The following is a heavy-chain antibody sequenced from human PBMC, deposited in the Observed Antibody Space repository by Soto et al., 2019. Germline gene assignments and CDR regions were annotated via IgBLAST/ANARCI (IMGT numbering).Heavy chain of an antibody. CDR1: GFNFPTFW. J-gene: IGHJ2*01. Sequence: GESLKISCKHSGFNFPTFWIAWVRQMPGKGLEWMGTIYPDDSDTRYSPSFQGQVTISRDNAKNSLYLQMDSLRADDTALYYCVRDKESGYYYWYFDLWGRGTQVTVSS. D-gene: IGHD3-3*01. CDR3: VRDKESGYYYWYFDL. CDR2: IYPDDSDT. V-gene: IGHV5-51*01.